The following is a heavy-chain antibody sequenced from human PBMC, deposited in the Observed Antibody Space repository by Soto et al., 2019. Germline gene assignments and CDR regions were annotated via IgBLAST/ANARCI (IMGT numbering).Heavy chain of an antibody. J-gene: IGHJ4*02. CDR1: GFTFSSYS. CDR3: AREIRSAVHIIRGFDY. Sequence: PGGSLRLSCAASGFTFSSYSMNWVRQAPGKGLEWVSYISSSSSTIYYADSVKGRFTISRDNAKNSLYLQMNSLRAEDTAVYYCAREIRSAVHIIRGFDYWGQGTLVTVSS. CDR2: ISSSSSTI. V-gene: IGHV3-48*01. D-gene: IGHD2-15*01.